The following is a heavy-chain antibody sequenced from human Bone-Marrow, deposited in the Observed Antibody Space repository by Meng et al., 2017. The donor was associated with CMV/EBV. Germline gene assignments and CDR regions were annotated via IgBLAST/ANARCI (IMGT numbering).Heavy chain of an antibody. CDR1: GYTFTSYD. CDR2: MNPNSGNT. V-gene: IGHV1-8*01. J-gene: IGHJ6*02. Sequence: ASVKVSCKASGYTFTSYDINWVRQATGQGLEWMGWMNPNSGNTGYAQKFQGRVTMARNTSISTAYMGLSSLRSEDTAVYYCARGSESWNGYYPSYGMDVWGQGTTVTVSS. D-gene: IGHD3-3*01. CDR3: ARGSESWNGYYPSYGMDV.